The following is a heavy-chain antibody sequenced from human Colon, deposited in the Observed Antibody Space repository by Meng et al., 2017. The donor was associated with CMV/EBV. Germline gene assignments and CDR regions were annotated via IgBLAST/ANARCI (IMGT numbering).Heavy chain of an antibody. CDR1: GYTFPGYG. D-gene: IGHD1-1*01. CDR3: ARGRPNWSGVLDY. Sequence: VHLVQFGGGVKEAVAEVLVFCRSFGYTFPGYGINWVRQAPGQGLEWMGWISGSTGYTNRAQKFQGRVTMTTDTSTSTAYLALTSLTSNDTAVYYCARGRPNWSGVLDYWGQGTLVTVSS. CDR2: ISGSTGYT. J-gene: IGHJ4*02. V-gene: IGHV1-18*01.